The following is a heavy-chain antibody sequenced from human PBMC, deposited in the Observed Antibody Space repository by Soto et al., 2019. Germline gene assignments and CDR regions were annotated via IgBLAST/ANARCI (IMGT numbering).Heavy chain of an antibody. CDR3: ARERDGWSIAARARVNYYYYGMDV. CDR1: GFTFSDHY. CDR2: TRNKANSYTT. J-gene: IGHJ6*02. Sequence: GGSLRLSCAASGFTFSDHYMDWVRQAPGKGLEWVGRTRNKANSYTTEYAASVKGRFTISRDDSKNSLYLQMNSLKTEDTAVYYCARERDGWSIAARARVNYYYYGMDVWGQGTTVTVSS. V-gene: IGHV3-72*01. D-gene: IGHD6-6*01.